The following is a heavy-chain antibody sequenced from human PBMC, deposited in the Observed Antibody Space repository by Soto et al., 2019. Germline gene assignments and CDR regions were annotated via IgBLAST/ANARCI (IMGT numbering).Heavy chain of an antibody. Sequence: GSLLLSCAASGFIFTRYSMNWVRQAPGKGLEWVSSISSTTNYIYYGDSMKGRFTISRDNAKNSLYLEMNSLRAEDTAVYYCARESEDLTSNFDYWGQGTLVTVYS. CDR1: GFIFTRYS. CDR2: ISSTTNYI. V-gene: IGHV3-21*06. J-gene: IGHJ4*02. CDR3: ARESEDLTSNFDY.